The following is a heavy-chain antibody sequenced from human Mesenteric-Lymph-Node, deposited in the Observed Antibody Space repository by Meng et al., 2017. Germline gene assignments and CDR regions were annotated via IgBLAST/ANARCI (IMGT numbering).Heavy chain of an antibody. J-gene: IGHJ4*02. V-gene: IGHV1-46*01. D-gene: IGHD5-24*01. CDR3: ARGKRWLQFMYS. Sequence: ASVKVSCKASGYTFTSYYMHWVRQAPGQGLEWMGIINPSGGSTSYAQKFQGRVTITADESTSTAYMELSSLRSEDTAVYYCARGKRWLQFMYSWGQGTLVTVSS. CDR2: INPSGGST. CDR1: GYTFTSYY.